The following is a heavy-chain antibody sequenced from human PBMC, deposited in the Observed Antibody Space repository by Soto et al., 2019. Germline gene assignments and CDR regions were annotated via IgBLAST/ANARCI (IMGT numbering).Heavy chain of an antibody. D-gene: IGHD3-9*01. CDR1: GGSFSGYY. Sequence: TSETLSLTCAVYGGSFSGYYWSWIRQPPGKGLEWIGEINHSGSTNYNPSLKSRVTISVDTSKNQFSLKLSSVTAADTAVYYCAREYYDILTGSNDAFDIWGQGTMVTVSS. CDR3: AREYYDILTGSNDAFDI. V-gene: IGHV4-34*01. J-gene: IGHJ3*02. CDR2: INHSGST.